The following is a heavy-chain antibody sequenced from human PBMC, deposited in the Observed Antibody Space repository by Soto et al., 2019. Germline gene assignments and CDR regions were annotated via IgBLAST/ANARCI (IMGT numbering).Heavy chain of an antibody. CDR1: GNTLTEFS. V-gene: IGHV1-24*01. CDR3: ATDHPEDTAMECFDY. Sequence: ASVKVSCKVSGNTLTEFSMHWVRQAPGKGLEWMGGFDPEDGETIYAQKFQDRVTMTEDTSTDTAYMELSSLRSEDTAVYYCATDHPEDTAMECFDYWGQGTLVTVSS. CDR2: FDPEDGET. J-gene: IGHJ4*02. D-gene: IGHD5-18*01.